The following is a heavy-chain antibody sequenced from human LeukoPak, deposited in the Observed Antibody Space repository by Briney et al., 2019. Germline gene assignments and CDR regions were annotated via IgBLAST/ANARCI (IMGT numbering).Heavy chain of an antibody. D-gene: IGHD3-16*01. Sequence: PSETLSLTCAVYGGSFSGYYWIWLRQPPGKGLEWIGEINHSGSTNYNPSLKSRVTISVDTSKNQFSLKLSSVTAADTAVYYCARGRSLGYWGQGTLVTVSS. J-gene: IGHJ4*02. V-gene: IGHV4-34*01. CDR1: GGSFSGYY. CDR3: ARGRSLGY. CDR2: INHSGST.